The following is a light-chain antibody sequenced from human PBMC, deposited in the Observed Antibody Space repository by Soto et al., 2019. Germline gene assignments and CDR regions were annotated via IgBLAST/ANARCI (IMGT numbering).Light chain of an antibody. J-gene: IGKJ1*01. CDR1: QSLSSSY. V-gene: IGKV3-20*01. CDR2: GAS. Sequence: EIALTQAPGTLSLSPGERGTLSCRASQSLSSSYLAWYQHKSGQAPRLLIYGASSRATGIPDRFSGSGFGTDFTLTISRLEPEDFAVYYCQQYGSSPWTFGQGTKVDIK. CDR3: QQYGSSPWT.